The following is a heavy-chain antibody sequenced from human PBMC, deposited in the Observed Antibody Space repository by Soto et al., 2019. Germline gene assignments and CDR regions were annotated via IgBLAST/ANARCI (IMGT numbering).Heavy chain of an antibody. Sequence: ESGGGLVQPGGSLRLSCAASGFTFSSYWMSWVRQAPGKGLEWVANIKQDGSEKYYVDSVKGRFTISRDNAKNSLYLQMNSLRAEDTAVYYCARDRYCSGGSCYSAYYFDYWGQGTLVTVSS. CDR2: IKQDGSEK. V-gene: IGHV3-7*01. J-gene: IGHJ4*02. CDR3: ARDRYCSGGSCYSAYYFDY. CDR1: GFTFSSYW. D-gene: IGHD2-15*01.